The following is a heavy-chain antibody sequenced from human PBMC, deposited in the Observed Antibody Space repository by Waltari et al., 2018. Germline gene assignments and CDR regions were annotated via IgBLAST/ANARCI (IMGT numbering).Heavy chain of an antibody. J-gene: IGHJ4*02. D-gene: IGHD5-12*01. CDR2: IGSNLYGGTI. V-gene: IGHV3-49*04. CDR1: GFTFRDYD. Sequence: EVQLVESGGNLVQPGRSLRLSCTTSGFTFRDYDMNWVRQAPGKGLEWVGFIGSNLYGGTIEYAASVKGRFVLSRDDSKSIAYLQMNSLKTEDTAVYWCSRGIVAAIGYWGQGILVTVSS. CDR3: SRGIVAAIGY.